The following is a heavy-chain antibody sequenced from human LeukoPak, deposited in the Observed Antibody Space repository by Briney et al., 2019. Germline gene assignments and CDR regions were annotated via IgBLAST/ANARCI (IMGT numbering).Heavy chain of an antibody. V-gene: IGHV4-59*01. CDR2: IYYSGST. D-gene: IGHD4-17*01. J-gene: IGHJ4*02. Sequence: KPSETLSLTCTVSGGSITSYYWSWIRQPPGKGLEWIGYIYYSGSTNYNPSLKSRVTISVDSSRTHFSLKLSSVTAADTAVYYCARGYGDYYFDYWGQGTLVTVSS. CDR3: ARGYGDYYFDY. CDR1: GGSITSYY.